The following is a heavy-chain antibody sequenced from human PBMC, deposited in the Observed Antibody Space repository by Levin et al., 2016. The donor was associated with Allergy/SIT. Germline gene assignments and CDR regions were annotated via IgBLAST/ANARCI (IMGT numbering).Heavy chain of an antibody. Sequence: GGSLRLSCAASGFTFSSYGMHWVRQAPGKGLEWVAVISYDGSNKYYADSVKGRFTISRDNSKNTLYLQMNSLRAEDTAVYYCAKYMVRGVYYYYGMDVWGQGTTVTVSS. D-gene: IGHD3-10*01. CDR3: AKYMVRGVYYYYGMDV. J-gene: IGHJ6*02. CDR1: GFTFSSYG. V-gene: IGHV3-30*18. CDR2: ISYDGSNK.